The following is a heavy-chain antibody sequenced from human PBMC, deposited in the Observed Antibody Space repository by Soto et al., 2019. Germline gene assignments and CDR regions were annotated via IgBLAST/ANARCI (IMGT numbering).Heavy chain of an antibody. CDR1: GFTFTRYW. D-gene: IGHD3-3*01. CDR2: IKEDGGEK. CDR3: ARDEGGSGYYTGPYYYGMDV. J-gene: IGHJ6*02. V-gene: IGHV3-7*03. Sequence: PGGSLRLSCAASGFTFTRYWMNWVRQAPGKGLEWPANIKEDGGEKFYVDSVKGRFTISRDNAQNSVYLQMNSLRAEGTAVYYCARDEGGSGYYTGPYYYGMDVWGQGTTVTVSS.